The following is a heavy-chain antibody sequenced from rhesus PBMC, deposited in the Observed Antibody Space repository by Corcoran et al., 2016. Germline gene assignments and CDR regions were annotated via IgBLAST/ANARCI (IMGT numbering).Heavy chain of an antibody. V-gene: IGHV4-93*01. CDR1: GGSISSSNW. CDR2: INGSGGIT. D-gene: IGHD6-13*01. J-gene: IGHJ1*01. Sequence: QVQLQESGPAVVKPSETLSLTCAVSGGSISSSNWWSWIRQSQGKGLEWIGGINGSGGITEYNPSLKRRVTISKDTSKYQFSLELSSVTAADTAVYYCARVGGIAAGHAEYFEFWGQGALVTVSS. CDR3: ARVGGIAAGHAEYFEF.